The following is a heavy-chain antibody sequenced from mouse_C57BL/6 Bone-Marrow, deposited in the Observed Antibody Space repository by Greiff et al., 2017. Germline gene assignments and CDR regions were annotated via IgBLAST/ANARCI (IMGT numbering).Heavy chain of an antibody. Sequence: VQLQQSGADLARPGASVKLSCKASGYTFTSYGISWVQQRPGQGLEWIGEICPRSGNTYYTEKFKGKATLTADKSYSTAYLELRILTSEDSADYFGARVYYGSRGAGLAYWGQGTLVTVSA. CDR3: ARVYYGSRGAGLAY. D-gene: IGHD1-1*01. CDR2: ICPRSGNT. J-gene: IGHJ3*01. CDR1: GYTFTSYG. V-gene: IGHV1-81*01.